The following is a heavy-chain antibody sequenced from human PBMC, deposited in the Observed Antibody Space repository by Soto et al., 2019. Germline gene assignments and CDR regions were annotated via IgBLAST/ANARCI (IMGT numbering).Heavy chain of an antibody. V-gene: IGHV4-39*02. CDR1: GGSISSSGYY. CDR2: IYYSGST. CDR3: AREAGYYYYGMDV. Sequence: PSETLSLTCTVSGGSISSSGYYWGWIRQPPGKGLEWIGSIYYSGSTYYNQSLKSRVTISVDTSKNQFSLKLSSVTAADTAVYYCAREAGYYYYGMDVWGQGTTVT. J-gene: IGHJ6*02. D-gene: IGHD3-10*01.